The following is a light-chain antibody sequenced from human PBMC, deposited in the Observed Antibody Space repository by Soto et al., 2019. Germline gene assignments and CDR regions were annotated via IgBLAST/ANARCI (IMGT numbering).Light chain of an antibody. CDR3: QHYVSPPIT. Sequence: EIVMTQSPATLSVSPGERATLSCRASQSVYSSLAWYQQKHGQAPRLLIYGASTRATGIPARFSGSGSGTEFTLTISRLQSEDFAVYYCQHYVSPPITFGQGTRLEIK. CDR2: GAS. J-gene: IGKJ5*01. CDR1: QSVYSS. V-gene: IGKV3-15*01.